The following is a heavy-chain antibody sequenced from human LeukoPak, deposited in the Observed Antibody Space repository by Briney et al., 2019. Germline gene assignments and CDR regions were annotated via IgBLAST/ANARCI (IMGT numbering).Heavy chain of an antibody. V-gene: IGHV4-38-2*01. Sequence: WIGSIYHSGSTYYNPSLKSRVTISVDTSKNQFSLKLSSVTAADTAVYYCASIELTADAFDIWGQGTMVTVSS. CDR2: IYHSGST. CDR3: ASIELTADAFDI. D-gene: IGHD4/OR15-4a*01. J-gene: IGHJ3*02.